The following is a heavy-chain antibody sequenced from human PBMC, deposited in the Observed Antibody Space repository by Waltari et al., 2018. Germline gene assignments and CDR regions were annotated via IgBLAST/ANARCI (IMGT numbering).Heavy chain of an antibody. V-gene: IGHV3-30*18. CDR3: AKGLWEEPPYYYYAMDV. Sequence: QVQLVESGGGVVQPGRSLQLPCEASGFNFRPHGLHWPRQAPGKGLEWVTLISHDGSTRKYADSVKGRFTISRDNSKNTLHLQLNSLRAEDTAVYYCAKGLWEEPPYYYYAMDVWGPGTTVTVSS. D-gene: IGHD5-18*01. CDR2: ISHDGSTR. CDR1: GFNFRPHG. J-gene: IGHJ6*02.